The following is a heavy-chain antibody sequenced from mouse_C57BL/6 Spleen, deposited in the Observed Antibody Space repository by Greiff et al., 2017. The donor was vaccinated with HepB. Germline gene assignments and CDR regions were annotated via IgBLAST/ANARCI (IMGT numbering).Heavy chain of an antibody. J-gene: IGHJ2*01. Sequence: QVQLQQPGAELVRPGSSVKLSCKASGYTFTSYWMDWVKQRPGQGLEWIGNIYPSDSETHYNQKFKDKATLTVDKSSSTAYMKLSSLTSEDSAVYYCARSGSSTFDYWGQGTTLTVSS. D-gene: IGHD1-1*01. CDR2: IYPSDSET. CDR3: ARSGSSTFDY. CDR1: GYTFTSYW. V-gene: IGHV1-61*01.